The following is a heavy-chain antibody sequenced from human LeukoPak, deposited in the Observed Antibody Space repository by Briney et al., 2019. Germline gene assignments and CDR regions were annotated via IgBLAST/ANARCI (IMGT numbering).Heavy chain of an antibody. D-gene: IGHD2-15*01. Sequence: SETLSLTCTVSGGSISSSSYYWGWIRQPPGKGLEWIGSIYYSGSTYYNPSLKSRVTISVDTSRNQFSLELSSVTAADTAVYYCARQSSDCSGGSCYLDAFDIWGQGTMVTVSS. CDR2: IYYSGST. CDR3: ARQSSDCSGGSCYLDAFDI. J-gene: IGHJ3*02. CDR1: GGSISSSSYY. V-gene: IGHV4-39*01.